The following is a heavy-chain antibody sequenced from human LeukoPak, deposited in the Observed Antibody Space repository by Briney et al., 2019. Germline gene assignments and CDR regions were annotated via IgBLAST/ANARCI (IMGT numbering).Heavy chain of an antibody. CDR2: VRSNGGYI. J-gene: IGHJ4*02. Sequence: PGGSLRLSCAGSGNEFIRHTMNWVRXASGXXXXXFSSVRSNGGYIYYADSVKGRXSXSRDNARTSVYLQMNSLRVEDTAIYYCAREYDSRARFDSWGQGTLVTVSS. D-gene: IGHD6-13*01. CDR3: AREYDSRARFDS. CDR1: GNEFIRHT. V-gene: IGHV3-21*01.